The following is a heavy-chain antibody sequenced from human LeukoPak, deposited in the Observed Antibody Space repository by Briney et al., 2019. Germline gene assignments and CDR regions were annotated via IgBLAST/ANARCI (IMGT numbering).Heavy chain of an antibody. CDR3: ARARGWEPNHYYYYKDV. V-gene: IGHV3-33*01. D-gene: IGHD1-26*01. CDR2: IWYDGSNK. CDR1: GFTFNSYA. J-gene: IGHJ6*03. Sequence: PGGSLRLSCAASGFTFNSYAMHWVRQAPGKGLEWMALIWYDGSNKYYADSVEGRFTVSRDNSKNTLYLQMNSLRAEDTAVYYCARARGWEPNHYYYYKDVWGKGTTVTVSS.